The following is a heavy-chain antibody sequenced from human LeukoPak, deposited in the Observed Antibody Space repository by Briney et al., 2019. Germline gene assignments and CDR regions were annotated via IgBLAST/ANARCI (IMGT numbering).Heavy chain of an antibody. CDR2: IIPILGIA. CDR1: GYTFTGYY. V-gene: IGHV1-69*04. Sequence: SVKVSCKASGYTFTGYYMHWVRQAPGQGLEWMGRIIPILGIANYAQKFQGRVTITADKSTSTAYMELSSLRSEDTAVYYCARAGPHGDYADRFDYWGQGTLVTVSS. D-gene: IGHD4-17*01. CDR3: ARAGPHGDYADRFDY. J-gene: IGHJ4*02.